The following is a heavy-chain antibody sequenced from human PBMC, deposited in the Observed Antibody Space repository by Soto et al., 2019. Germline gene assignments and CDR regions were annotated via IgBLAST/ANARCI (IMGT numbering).Heavy chain of an antibody. CDR3: ARLESPDYDFWSGYYDHHDAHDI. Sequence: SETLSLTCTVSGGSISSSSYYWGWIRQPPGKGLEWIGSIYYSGSTYYNPSLKSRVTISVDTSKNQFSLKLSSVTAADTAVYYCARLESPDYDFWSGYYDHHDAHDIWGRRTMVTVS. V-gene: IGHV4-39*01. J-gene: IGHJ3*02. D-gene: IGHD3-3*01. CDR2: IYYSGST. CDR1: GGSISSSSYY.